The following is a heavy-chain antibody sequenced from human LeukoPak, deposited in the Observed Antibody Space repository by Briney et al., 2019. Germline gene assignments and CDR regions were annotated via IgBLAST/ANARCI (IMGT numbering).Heavy chain of an antibody. Sequence: SETLSLTCTVSGGSISSYYWSWIRQPPGKGLEWIGYIYYSGSTNYNPSLKSRVTISVDTSKNQFSLKLSSVTAADTAVYYCARFSGSYAPVVDYWGQGTLVTVSS. CDR2: IYYSGST. J-gene: IGHJ4*02. V-gene: IGHV4-59*01. CDR3: ARFSGSYAPVVDY. D-gene: IGHD1-26*01. CDR1: GGSISSYY.